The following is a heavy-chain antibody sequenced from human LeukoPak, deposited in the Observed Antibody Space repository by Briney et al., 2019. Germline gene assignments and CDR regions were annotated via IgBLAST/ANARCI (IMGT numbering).Heavy chain of an antibody. CDR1: APTFSSNS. Sequence: PGGSLRLPCAASAPTFSSNSMNWVRQAPGKGLEWVSYISSSSSTIYYADSVKGRFTISRDNAKNSLYLQMNSLRAEDMPVYYCARVGTEFHIDYWGQGTLVTVSS. J-gene: IGHJ4*02. CDR2: ISSSSSTI. V-gene: IGHV3-48*01. D-gene: IGHD2-21*01. CDR3: ARVGTEFHIDY.